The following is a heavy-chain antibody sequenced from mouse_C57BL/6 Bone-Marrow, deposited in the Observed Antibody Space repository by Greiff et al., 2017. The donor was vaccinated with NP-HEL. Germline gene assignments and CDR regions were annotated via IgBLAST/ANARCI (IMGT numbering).Heavy chain of an antibody. J-gene: IGHJ3*01. Sequence: EVKLVESGPGLVKPSQSLSLTCSVTGYSITSGYYWNWIRQFPGNKLEWMGYISYDGSNNYNPSLKNRISITRDTSKNQFFLKLNSVTTEDTATYYCAREGYYSNYVTWFAYWGQGTLVTVSA. V-gene: IGHV3-6*01. D-gene: IGHD2-5*01. CDR1: GYSITSGYY. CDR2: ISYDGSN. CDR3: AREGYYSNYVTWFAY.